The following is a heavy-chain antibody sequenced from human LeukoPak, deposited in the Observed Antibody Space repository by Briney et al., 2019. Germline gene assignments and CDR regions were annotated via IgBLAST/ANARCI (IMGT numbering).Heavy chain of an antibody. J-gene: IGHJ6*03. CDR3: ARDIVVVPAAIQSAYYYYYMDV. Sequence: GASVKVSCKASGGTFNNFVFSWVRQAPGQGLEWMGWISAYNGNTNYAQKLQGRVTMTTDTPTSTAYMELRSLRSDDTAVYYCARDIVVVPAAIQSAYYYYYMDVWGKGTTVTVSS. V-gene: IGHV1-18*01. CDR1: GGTFNNFV. D-gene: IGHD2-2*02. CDR2: ISAYNGNT.